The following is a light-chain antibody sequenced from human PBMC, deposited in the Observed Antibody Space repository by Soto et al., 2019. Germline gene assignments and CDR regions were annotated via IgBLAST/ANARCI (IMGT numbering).Light chain of an antibody. CDR1: QSVLYRSNNKNY. CDR3: QQYYTTPPYT. Sequence: DIVMTQSPDSLAVSLGERATINCKSSQSVLYRSNNKNYLAWYQQKPRQPPKLLIYWASTRESGVPDRFSGSGSGTDFTLTIRSLQAEDVAVYYCQQYYTTPPYTFGQGTKLEIK. V-gene: IGKV4-1*01. CDR2: WAS. J-gene: IGKJ2*01.